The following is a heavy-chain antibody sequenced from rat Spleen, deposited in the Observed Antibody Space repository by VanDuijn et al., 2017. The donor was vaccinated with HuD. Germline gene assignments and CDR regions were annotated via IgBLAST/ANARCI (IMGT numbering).Heavy chain of an antibody. CDR2: ISSDGFNT. J-gene: IGHJ2*01. CDR1: GFTFSAYW. Sequence: EVQLVETGGGLVQPGRSLKLSCVASGFTFSAYWMYWVRQAPGKGLEWVSSISSDGFNTYYPDSVKGRFTISRSNTENTVYLKMNSLRSGDTATYYCAVAGFGYWGQGIMVTVSS. V-gene: IGHV5-58*01. CDR3: AVAGFGY. D-gene: IGHD4-4*01.